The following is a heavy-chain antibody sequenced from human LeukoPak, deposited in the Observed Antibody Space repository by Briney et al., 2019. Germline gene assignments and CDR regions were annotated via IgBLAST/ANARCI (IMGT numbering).Heavy chain of an antibody. J-gene: IGHJ4*02. Sequence: GGSLRLSCAASGFIFSSFGMHWVRQAPGKRLEWVAVMWHDGSYKYYVDSVKGRFTISRDNTKNTLYLQMNNLRVEDTAVYYCARVGDYENSGSQPFDYWGQGTLVTVSS. CDR1: GFIFSSFG. V-gene: IGHV3-33*08. CDR2: MWHDGSYK. CDR3: ARVGDYENSGSQPFDY. D-gene: IGHD3-22*01.